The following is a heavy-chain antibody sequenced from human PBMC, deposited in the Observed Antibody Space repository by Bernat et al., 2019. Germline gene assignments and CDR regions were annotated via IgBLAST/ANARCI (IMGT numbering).Heavy chain of an antibody. J-gene: IGHJ6*02. CDR3: ARRDCSSTSCYSHYYGMDV. Sequence: EVQLVETGGGLIQPGGSLRLSCAASGFTVGSYSMNWVRQAPGKGLEWVSYISSSSSTIYYADSVKGRFTISRDNAKNSLYLQMNSLRAEDTAVYYCARRDCSSTSCYSHYYGMDVWGQGTTVTVSS. CDR2: ISSSSSTI. CDR1: GFTVGSYS. V-gene: IGHV3-48*01. D-gene: IGHD2-2*01.